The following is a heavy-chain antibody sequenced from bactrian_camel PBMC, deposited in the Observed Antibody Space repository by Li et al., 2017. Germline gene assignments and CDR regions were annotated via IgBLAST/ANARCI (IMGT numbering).Heavy chain of an antibody. V-gene: IGHV3S32*01. CDR2: LYTEAHSI. CDR1: GVTYEPAC. J-gene: IGHJ6*01. CDR3: AASIRYCGRGYSPISADFSY. Sequence: VQLVESGGASVETGGSLRLACVASGVTYEPACMGWFRQTPGKKREGVATLYTEAHSISYADSVKGRFTISHDKAKKTTYLQIDSLKPEDTATYYCAASIRYCGRGYSPISADFSYWGQGTQVTVS. D-gene: IGHD2*01.